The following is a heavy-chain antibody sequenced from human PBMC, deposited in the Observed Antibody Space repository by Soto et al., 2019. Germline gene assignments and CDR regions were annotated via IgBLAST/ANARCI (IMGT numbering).Heavy chain of an antibody. J-gene: IGHJ6*02. Sequence: ASVKVSCKASGYTFTSYGISWVRQAPGQGLEWMGWISAYNGNTNYAQKLQGRVTMTTDTSTSTAYMELRSLRSDDTAVYYCARDSRDIVVVVAAILYYSYGMDVWGQGTTVTVSS. V-gene: IGHV1-18*01. CDR3: ARDSRDIVVVVAAILYYSYGMDV. CDR1: GYTFTSYG. D-gene: IGHD2-15*01. CDR2: ISAYNGNT.